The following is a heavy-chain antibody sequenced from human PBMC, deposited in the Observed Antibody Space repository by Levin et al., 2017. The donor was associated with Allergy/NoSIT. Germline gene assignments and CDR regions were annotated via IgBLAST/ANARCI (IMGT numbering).Heavy chain of an antibody. V-gene: IGHV3-23*01. J-gene: IGHJ5*01. CDR3: AKATGGSWAEFDS. D-gene: IGHD6-13*01. CDR1: GFIFRNFA. CDR2: STGRAGT. Sequence: GGSLRLSCAASGFIFRNFAMSWVRQAPGKGLEWISSTGRAGTYYADSVKGRFTISSDISMSTLYLQMNNLRAEDTALYYCAKATGGSWAEFDSWGQGTQVTVSS.